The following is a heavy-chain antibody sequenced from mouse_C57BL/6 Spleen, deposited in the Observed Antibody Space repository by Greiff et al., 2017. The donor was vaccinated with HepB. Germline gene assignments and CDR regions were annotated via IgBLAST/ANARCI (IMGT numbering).Heavy chain of an antibody. D-gene: IGHD2-5*01. CDR1: GYTFTSYW. CDR3: ARRYYSNYVDYAMDY. CDR2: IYPSDSET. V-gene: IGHV1-61*01. J-gene: IGHJ4*01. Sequence: QVQLQQPGAELVRPGSSVKLSCKASGYTFTSYWMDWVKQRPGQGLEWIGNIYPSDSETHYNQKFKDKATLTVDKSSSTAYMQLSSLTSEDSAVYYCARRYYSNYVDYAMDYWGQGTSVTVSS.